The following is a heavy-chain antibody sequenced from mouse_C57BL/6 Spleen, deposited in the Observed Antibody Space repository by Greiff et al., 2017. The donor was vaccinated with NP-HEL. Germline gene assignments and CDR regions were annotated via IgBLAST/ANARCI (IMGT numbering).Heavy chain of an antibody. CDR1: GYTFTSYW. CDR3: ARYDYGSSLDY. V-gene: IGHV1-69*01. D-gene: IGHD1-1*01. CDR2: IDPSDSYT. J-gene: IGHJ2*01. Sequence: QVQLQQSGAELVMPGASVKLSCKASGYTFTSYWMHWVKQRPGQGLEWIGEIDPSDSYTNYNQKFKGKSTLTVDKSSSTAYMQLSSLTSEDSAVYYCARYDYGSSLDYWGQGTTLTVSS.